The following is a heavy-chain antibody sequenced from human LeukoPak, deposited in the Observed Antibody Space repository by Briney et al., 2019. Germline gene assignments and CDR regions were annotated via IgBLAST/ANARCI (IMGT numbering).Heavy chain of an antibody. V-gene: IGHV1-69*02. CDR2: IIPILGIA. D-gene: IGHD3-3*01. J-gene: IGHJ4*02. Sequence: GSSVKVSCKASGGTFSSYTISWVRQAPGQGLEWMGRIIPILGIANYAQKFQGRVTITADKSTSTAYMELRSLRSDDTAVYYCARWGRFLEWLSLTLDYWGQGTLVTVSS. CDR3: ARWGRFLEWLSLTLDY. CDR1: GGTFSSYT.